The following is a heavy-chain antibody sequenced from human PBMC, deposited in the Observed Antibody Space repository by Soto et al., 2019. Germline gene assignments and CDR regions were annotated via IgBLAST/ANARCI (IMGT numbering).Heavy chain of an antibody. J-gene: IGHJ1*01. CDR1: GFTFSAHW. CDR3: ERESCVGGWCKGYFQE. CDR2: LNQDGSQK. V-gene: IGHV3-7*05. D-gene: IGHD2-21*01. Sequence: EVQLVASGGDLVQPGGSLRISCAASGFTFSAHWLTWVRQAPGKGLEYVATLNQDGSQKYYVDSVKGRFTIARDNARNSLYLQMSSLRVDDAAVYFCERESCVGGWCKGYFQEWGQGTRVTVSS.